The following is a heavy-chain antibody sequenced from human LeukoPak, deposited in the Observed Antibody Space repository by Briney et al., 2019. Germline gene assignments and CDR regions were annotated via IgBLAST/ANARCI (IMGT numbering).Heavy chain of an antibody. V-gene: IGHV4-34*01. CDR2: INHSGSN. J-gene: IGHJ3*02. Sequence: SETLPLTCAVYGGSVSGYYWSWIRQPPGKGREWIGEINHSGSNNYNPSLKSRVTISVDTSKNPFSLKLSSVTAADTAVYYCAIKYSRGPNAFDIWGQGTMVTVSS. CDR3: AIKYSRGPNAFDI. D-gene: IGHD6-6*01. CDR1: GGSVSGYY.